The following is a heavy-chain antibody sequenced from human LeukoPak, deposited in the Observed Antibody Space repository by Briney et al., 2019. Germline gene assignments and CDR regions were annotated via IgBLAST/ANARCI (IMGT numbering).Heavy chain of an antibody. D-gene: IGHD3-3*01. CDR3: ATVHFGYFTF. CDR2: ISDNGRTK. V-gene: IGHV3-48*01. J-gene: IGHJ4*02. CDR1: GLTFSSYA. Sequence: GGSLRLSCAASGLTFSSYAMHWVRQAPGKGLEWVSHISDNGRTKYYANSVQGRFTVSRDNAKNSLYLQMNSLRADDTAVYYCATVHFGYFTFWGQGTLVPVSS.